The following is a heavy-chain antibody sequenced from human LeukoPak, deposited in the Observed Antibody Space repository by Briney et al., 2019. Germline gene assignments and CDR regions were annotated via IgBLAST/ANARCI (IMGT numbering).Heavy chain of an antibody. CDR2: ISTDGTYT. V-gene: IGHV3-30*04. CDR1: GFTFSNYA. D-gene: IGHD1-26*01. Sequence: GRSLRLSCAASGFTFSNYAMHWVRQAPGKGLEWVAVISTDGTYTSYADSVKGRFTISRDNSRNTVFLQMNSLRAEDTAVYYCARDIVGEIHCDYWGQGTLVTVSS. CDR3: ARDIVGEIHCDY. J-gene: IGHJ4*02.